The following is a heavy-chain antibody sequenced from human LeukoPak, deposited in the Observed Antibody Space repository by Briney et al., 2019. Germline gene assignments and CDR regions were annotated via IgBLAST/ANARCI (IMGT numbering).Heavy chain of an antibody. CDR2: IYHSGST. CDR1: GGSISSGGYS. V-gene: IGHV4-30-2*01. D-gene: IGHD1-14*01. CDR3: ASWAKPYYYYYYGMDV. Sequence: SQTLSLTCAVSGGSISSGGYSWSWIRQPPGKGLEWIGYIYHSGSTYYNPSLKSRVTISVDRSKNQFSLKLSSVTAADTAVYYCASWAKPYYYYYYGMDVWGQGTTVTVSS. J-gene: IGHJ6*02.